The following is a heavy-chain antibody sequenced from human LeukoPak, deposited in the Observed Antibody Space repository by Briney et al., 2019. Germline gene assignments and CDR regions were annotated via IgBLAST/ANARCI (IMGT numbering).Heavy chain of an antibody. V-gene: IGHV3-48*01. J-gene: IGHJ4*02. CDR2: ISSSSSTI. CDR3: ARDSAVTPGSFDY. CDR1: GFTFSSYS. Sequence: PGGSLRLSCAASGFTFSSYSMNWVRQAPGKGLEWGSYISSSSSTIYYADSVKGRFTISRDNAKNSLYLQMNSLRAEDTAVYYCARDSAVTPGSFDYWGQGTLVTVSS. D-gene: IGHD4-17*01.